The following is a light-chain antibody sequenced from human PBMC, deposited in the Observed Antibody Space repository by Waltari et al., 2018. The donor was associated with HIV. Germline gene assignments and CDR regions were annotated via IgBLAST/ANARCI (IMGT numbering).Light chain of an antibody. Sequence: SYKLPQPPPVSVSPGETARNSCSGVLPYTYTFCHPKKSGPAPVVVIYEGYKRPSGIPEGFSGSRSEAMAILTISGAQVEDEGDYDCDATDSSGRGVFGGGTKLTV. J-gene: IGLJ3*02. CDR2: EGY. CDR1: LPYTY. V-gene: IGLV3-10*01. CDR3: DATDSSGRGV.